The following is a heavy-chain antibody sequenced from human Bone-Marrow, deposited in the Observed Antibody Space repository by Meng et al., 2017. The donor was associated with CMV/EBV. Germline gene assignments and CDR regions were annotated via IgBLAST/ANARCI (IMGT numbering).Heavy chain of an antibody. Sequence: SETLSLTCAVYGGSFSGYYWSWIRQPPGKGLEWIGEINHSGSTNYNPSLKSRVTISVDTSKNQFSLKLSSVTAADTAVYYCARGRALTRYCSSTSCYPFDYWGQGTRVTGSS. V-gene: IGHV4-34*01. D-gene: IGHD2-2*01. CDR1: GGSFSGYY. CDR3: ARGRALTRYCSSTSCYPFDY. J-gene: IGHJ4*02. CDR2: INHSGST.